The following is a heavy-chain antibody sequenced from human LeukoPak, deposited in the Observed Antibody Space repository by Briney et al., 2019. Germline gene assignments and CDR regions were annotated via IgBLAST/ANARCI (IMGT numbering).Heavy chain of an antibody. Sequence: PGGSLRLSCAASGFTFSSYWMSWVRQAPGKGLEWIGSIYYSGNTAYNPSLKSRVTISVDTSKNQFSLKLTSVTAADTAVYYCARHLQGYRYGYDYWGQGTLVTVSS. V-gene: IGHV4-39*01. CDR3: ARHLQGYRYGYDY. D-gene: IGHD5-18*01. J-gene: IGHJ4*02. CDR2: IYYSGNT. CDR1: GFTFSSYW.